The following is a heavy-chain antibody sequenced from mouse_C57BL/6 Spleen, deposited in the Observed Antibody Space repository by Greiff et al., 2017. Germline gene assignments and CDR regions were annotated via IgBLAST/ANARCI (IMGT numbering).Heavy chain of an antibody. CDR3: ARNLITTVAPWYFDV. D-gene: IGHD1-1*01. Sequence: DVQLVESGGGLVKPGGSLKLSCAASGFTFSDYGMHWVRQAPEKGLEWVAYISSGSSTIYYADTVKGRFTISRDNAKNTLFLQMTSLRSEDTAMYYCARNLITTVAPWYFDVWGTGTTVTVSS. J-gene: IGHJ1*03. V-gene: IGHV5-17*01. CDR1: GFTFSDYG. CDR2: ISSGSSTI.